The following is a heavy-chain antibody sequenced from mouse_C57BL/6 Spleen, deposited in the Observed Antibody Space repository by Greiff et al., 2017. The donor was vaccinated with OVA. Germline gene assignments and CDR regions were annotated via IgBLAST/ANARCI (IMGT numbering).Heavy chain of an antibody. J-gene: IGHJ2*01. Sequence: QVQLQQPGAELVRPGSSVKLSCKASGYTFTSYWMDWVKQRPGQGLEWIGNIYPSDSETHYNQKFKDKATLTVDKSSSTAYMQLSSLTSEDSAVYYCARWSNYDFDYWGQGTTLTVSS. CDR2: IYPSDSET. V-gene: IGHV1-61*01. D-gene: IGHD2-5*01. CDR1: GYTFTSYW. CDR3: ARWSNYDFDY.